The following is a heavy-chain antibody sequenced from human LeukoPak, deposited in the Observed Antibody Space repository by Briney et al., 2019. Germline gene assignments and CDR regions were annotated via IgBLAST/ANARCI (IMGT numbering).Heavy chain of an antibody. V-gene: IGHV3-30*18. J-gene: IGHJ4*02. CDR1: GFTFSSYG. CDR2: ISYDGSNK. Sequence: AGGSLRLSCAASGFTFSSYGMHWVRQAPGKGLEWVAVISYDGSNKYYADSVKGRFTISRDNSKNTLYLQMNSLRAEDTAVYYCAKYGGSSWYSYFDYWGQGTLVTVSS. CDR3: AKYGGSSWYSYFDY. D-gene: IGHD6-13*01.